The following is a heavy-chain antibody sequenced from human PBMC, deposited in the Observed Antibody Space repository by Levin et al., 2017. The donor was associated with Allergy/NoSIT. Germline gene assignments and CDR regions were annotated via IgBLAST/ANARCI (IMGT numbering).Heavy chain of an antibody. V-gene: IGHV3-23*01. Sequence: PGGSLRLSCAASGFTFSNYAMTWVRQAPGKGLEWVSGIGGGGVNTYYADSVKGRFSISRDNSKNTLYLQMNPLRAEDTAVYYCAKNLQLRFESPNDAFEIWGQGTMVTVSS. J-gene: IGHJ3*02. CDR3: AKNLQLRFESPNDAFEI. CDR2: IGGGGVNT. D-gene: IGHD5-24*01. CDR1: GFTFSNYA.